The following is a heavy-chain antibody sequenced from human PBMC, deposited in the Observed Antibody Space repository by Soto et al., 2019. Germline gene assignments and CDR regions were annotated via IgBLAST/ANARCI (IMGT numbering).Heavy chain of an antibody. J-gene: IGHJ4*02. CDR2: INSDGSST. V-gene: IGHV3-74*01. CDR3: ARETAYCSGGSCLAEIDY. D-gene: IGHD2-15*01. CDR1: GFTFSSYW. Sequence: GGSLRLSCAASGFTFSSYWMHWVRQAPGKGLVWVSRINSDGSSTSYADSVKGRFTISRDNAKNTLYLQMNSLRAEDTAVYYCARETAYCSGGSCLAEIDYWGQGTLVTVSS.